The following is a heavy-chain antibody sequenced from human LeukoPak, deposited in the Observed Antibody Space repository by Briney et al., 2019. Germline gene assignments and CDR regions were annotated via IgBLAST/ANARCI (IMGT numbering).Heavy chain of an antibody. Sequence: GGSLRLSCAASGFTFSSYSMNWVRQAPGEGLEGVSYISSRGSAIYYGDSVKGRFTISRDNAKNSLSLQMTSLTAQDTAVYYCARDINWETYWGQGTLVSVSS. CDR3: ARDINWETY. CDR1: GFTFSSYS. CDR2: ISSRGSAI. V-gene: IGHV3-48*04. J-gene: IGHJ4*01. D-gene: IGHD7-27*01.